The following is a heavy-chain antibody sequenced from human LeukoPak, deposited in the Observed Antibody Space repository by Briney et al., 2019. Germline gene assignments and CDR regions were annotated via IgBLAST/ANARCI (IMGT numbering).Heavy chain of an antibody. D-gene: IGHD7-27*01. CDR3: ARDATGLGNYFNY. CDR2: IYYSGST. J-gene: IGHJ4*02. V-gene: IGHV4-59*11. CDR1: GGSISSHY. Sequence: SETLSLTCTVSGGSISSHYWNWIRQPPGKGLEWIGYIYYSGSTNYNPSLKSRVTISVDTSKNQFSLKLSSVTAADTAVYYCARDATGLGNYFNYWGQRTLVTVSS.